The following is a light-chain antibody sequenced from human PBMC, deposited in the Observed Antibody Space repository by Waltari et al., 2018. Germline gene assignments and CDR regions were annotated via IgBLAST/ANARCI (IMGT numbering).Light chain of an antibody. V-gene: IGLV1-51*02. CDR3: GTWDASLNSGV. Sequence: QSVLTQPPSVSAAPGQGVIISCSGSSSNIGNDHVTWYQQVPGTAPKLLIYESKKRPSGSPDRFSAFKAGTSATLAITGLQTGDEADYYCGTWDASLNSGVFGGGTRLTVL. CDR2: ESK. CDR1: SSNIGNDH. J-gene: IGLJ2*01.